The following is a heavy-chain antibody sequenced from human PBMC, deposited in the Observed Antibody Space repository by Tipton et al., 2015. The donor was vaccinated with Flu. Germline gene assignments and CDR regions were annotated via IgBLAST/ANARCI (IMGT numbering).Heavy chain of an antibody. Sequence: QLVQSGAEVKKPGESLKISCKGSGYSFISYWIVWVRQMPGKGPEWMGIIYPGDSDARYSPSFQGQVTISVDKSISTAYLQWSSLKASDTAMYYCARRMSTHPTAPHFDIWGQGTMVAVSS. CDR2: IYPGDSDA. CDR1: GYSFISYW. D-gene: IGHD5-24*01. J-gene: IGHJ3*02. CDR3: ARRMSTHPTAPHFDI. V-gene: IGHV5-51*01.